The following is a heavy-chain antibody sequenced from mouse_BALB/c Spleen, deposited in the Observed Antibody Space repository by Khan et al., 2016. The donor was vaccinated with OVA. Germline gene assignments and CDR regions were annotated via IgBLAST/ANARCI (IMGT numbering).Heavy chain of an antibody. J-gene: IGHJ2*01. CDR1: GFSLTSYG. Sequence: QIQLVQSGPGLVAPSQSLSITCTVSGFSLTSYGVHWVRQPPGKGLEWLGVILAGGSTNYNSAFMSRLSISKDNSKSQVFLKMNSLQTKDTAMYYCARLEDIWGQGTTLTVSS. CDR2: ILAGGST. D-gene: IGHD1-3*01. CDR3: ARLEDI. V-gene: IGHV2-9*02.